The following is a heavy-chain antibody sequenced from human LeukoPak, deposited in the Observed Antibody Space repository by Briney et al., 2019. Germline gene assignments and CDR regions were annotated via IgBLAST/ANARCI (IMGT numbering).Heavy chain of an antibody. CDR1: GFTVSSNY. Sequence: GGSLRLSCAASGFTVSSNYMSWVRQAPGKGLDWVSVVYSGGSTYYADSVKGRFTISRDNSKNTLYLQMNSLRAEDTALDYCARDLTSSWGSSYFDYWGQGTLVTVSS. CDR2: VYSGGST. D-gene: IGHD6-13*01. CDR3: ARDLTSSWGSSYFDY. V-gene: IGHV3-66*02. J-gene: IGHJ4*02.